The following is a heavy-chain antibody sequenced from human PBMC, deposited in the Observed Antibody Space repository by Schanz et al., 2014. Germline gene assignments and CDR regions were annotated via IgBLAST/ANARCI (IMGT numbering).Heavy chain of an antibody. J-gene: IGHJ5*02. D-gene: IGHD2-15*01. CDR3: ARGGVVVVTAALNWFDP. Sequence: QVQLVESGGGVVQPGRSLRLSCAGSGFSFSDYGMHWVRQAPGRGLEWVAVISYHGSERYYADSVKGRFTISRDNSKNTLYLQMNSLKAEDTAVYYCARGGVVVVTAALNWFDPWGQGTLVTVSS. V-gene: IGHV3-30*03. CDR1: GFSFSDYG. CDR2: ISYHGSER.